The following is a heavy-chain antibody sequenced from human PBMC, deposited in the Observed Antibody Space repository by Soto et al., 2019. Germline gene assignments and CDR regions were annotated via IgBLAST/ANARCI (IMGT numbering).Heavy chain of an antibody. D-gene: IGHD3-9*01. CDR1: GFTFSSYS. CDR3: ARVRYDILTGYYPPFDY. J-gene: IGHJ4*02. V-gene: IGHV3-21*01. Sequence: EVQLVESGGGLVKPGGSLRLSCAASGFTFSSYSMKWVRQAPGKGLEWVSSISSSSSYIYYADSVKGRFTISRDNAKNSLYLQINSLRGEDTAVYYCARVRYDILTGYYPPFDYWGQGTLVTVSS. CDR2: ISSSSSYI.